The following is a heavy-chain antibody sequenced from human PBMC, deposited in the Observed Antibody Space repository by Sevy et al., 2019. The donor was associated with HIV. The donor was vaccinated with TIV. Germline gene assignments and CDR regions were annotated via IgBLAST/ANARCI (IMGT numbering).Heavy chain of an antibody. J-gene: IGHJ4*02. Sequence: GGSLRLSCSASGFTFSNYGMHWVRQVPGKGLEWVTFIRYDGSDKYYAASVKGRFTISRDDSKNTLYLQMDSLRAEDTAIYYCAKDLAGPGRRYFDYWGQGTLVTVSS. CDR1: GFTFSNYG. D-gene: IGHD6-13*01. CDR2: IRYDGSDK. CDR3: AKDLAGPGRRYFDY. V-gene: IGHV3-30*02.